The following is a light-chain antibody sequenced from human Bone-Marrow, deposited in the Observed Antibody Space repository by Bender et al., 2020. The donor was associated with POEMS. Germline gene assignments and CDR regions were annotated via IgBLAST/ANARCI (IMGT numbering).Light chain of an antibody. Sequence: SYELTQPSSVSVSPGQTARITCSGDALPQKYVYWVQQTSGQAPVLVIFEDNKRASGIPDRFSGSSSGTLAILTITGAQVDDEAVYYCYSTDSSGEHWFFGGGTMLTVL. CDR1: ALPQKY. CDR2: EDN. V-gene: IGLV3-10*01. J-gene: IGLJ2*01. CDR3: YSTDSSGEHWF.